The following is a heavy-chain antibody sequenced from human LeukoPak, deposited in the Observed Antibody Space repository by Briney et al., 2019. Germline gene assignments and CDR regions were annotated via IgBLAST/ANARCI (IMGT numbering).Heavy chain of an antibody. CDR2: IKTDGSGK. V-gene: IGHV3-7*03. J-gene: IGHJ3*02. Sequence: GGSLRLSCAASGFIFSNYWMGWVRQAPGKGLESLANIKTDGSGKYYVDSVKGRFSISRDNAKNSLYLQMNSLRAEDTAVYYCVSAVRGSSFAIWGQGTKVTVSS. D-gene: IGHD3-10*02. CDR3: VSAVRGSSFAI. CDR1: GFIFSNYW.